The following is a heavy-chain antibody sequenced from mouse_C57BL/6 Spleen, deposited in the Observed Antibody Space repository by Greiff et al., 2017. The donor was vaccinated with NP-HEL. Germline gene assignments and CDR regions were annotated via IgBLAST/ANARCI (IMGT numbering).Heavy chain of an antibody. CDR2: SRNKANDYTT. CDR3: ARDAGGVYAMGY. J-gene: IGHJ4*01. Sequence: EVKLMESGGGLVQSGRSLRLSCATSGFTFSDFYMEWVRQAPGKGLEWIAASRNKANDYTTEYNASVKGRFIVSRDTSQSILYLQMNALRAEDTAIYYCARDAGGVYAMGYWGQGTSVTVSS. CDR1: GFTFSDFY. V-gene: IGHV7-1*01.